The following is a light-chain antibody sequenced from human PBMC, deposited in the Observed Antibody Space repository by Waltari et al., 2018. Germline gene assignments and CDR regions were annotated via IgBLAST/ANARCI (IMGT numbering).Light chain of an antibody. CDR1: QSVPRS. CDR3: QHYLRLPVT. Sequence: SCRTRQSVPRSLSWYQQKPGRAPRLRMYGASNRATGIPDRFSGSGSGTDFSLTISSLEPEDFAVYYCQHYLRLPVTFGQGTKVEVK. J-gene: IGKJ1*01. V-gene: IGKV3-20*01. CDR2: GAS.